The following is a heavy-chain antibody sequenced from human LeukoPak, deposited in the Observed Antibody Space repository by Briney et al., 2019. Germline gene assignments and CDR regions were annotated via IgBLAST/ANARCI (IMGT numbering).Heavy chain of an antibody. V-gene: IGHV1-2*02. CDR1: GYTFTGYY. CDR3: ASAYCSGGSCMGDY. D-gene: IGHD2-15*01. Sequence: ASVKVSCKASGYTFTGYYMHWVRQAPGQGLEWMGWINPNSGGTNYAQKFKGRVTMTRDTSISTAYMELSRLRSDDTAVYYCASAYCSGGSCMGDYWGQGTLVTVSS. J-gene: IGHJ4*02. CDR2: INPNSGGT.